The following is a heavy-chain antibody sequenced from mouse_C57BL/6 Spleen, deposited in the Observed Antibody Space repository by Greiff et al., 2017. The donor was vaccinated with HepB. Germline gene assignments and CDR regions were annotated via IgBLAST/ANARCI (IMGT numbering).Heavy chain of an antibody. CDR3: ARPYDGYYVLDY. Sequence: QVQLQQPGAELARPGASVKMSCKASGYTFTSYTMHWVKQRPGQGLEWIGYINPSSGYTKYNQKFKDKATLTADKSSSTAYMQLSSLTSEDSAVYYCARPYDGYYVLDYWGQGTTLTVSS. CDR2: INPSSGYT. V-gene: IGHV1-4*01. J-gene: IGHJ2*01. CDR1: GYTFTSYT. D-gene: IGHD2-3*01.